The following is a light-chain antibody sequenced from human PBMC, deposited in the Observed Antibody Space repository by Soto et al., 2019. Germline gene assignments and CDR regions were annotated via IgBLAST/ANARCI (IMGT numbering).Light chain of an antibody. J-gene: IGLJ1*01. CDR1: SSDVGGYNY. Sequence: QSALTQPRSVSGSPGQSVTISCTGTSSDVGGYNYVSWYQQHPGKAPKLMIYDVTRRPSEVPDRFSGSKSGNTASLTISGLQAEDEADYYCCSNAGSYTFVFGAGTKVTVL. CDR2: DVT. V-gene: IGLV2-11*01. CDR3: CSNAGSYTFV.